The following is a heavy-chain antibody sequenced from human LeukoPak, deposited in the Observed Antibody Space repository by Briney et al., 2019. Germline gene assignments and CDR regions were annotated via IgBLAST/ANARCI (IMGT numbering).Heavy chain of an antibody. D-gene: IGHD6-6*01. V-gene: IGHV1-2*02. Sequence: ASVKVSCKASGYTFSGYYIHWVRQAPGQGLEWMGWINPNTGGTKYAQRFQDRVTMTRDTSISTAYMEVSRLRSDDTAVYYCARDLFAARPVDPWGQGTLVTVSS. CDR1: GYTFSGYY. CDR3: ARDLFAARPVDP. J-gene: IGHJ5*02. CDR2: INPNTGGT.